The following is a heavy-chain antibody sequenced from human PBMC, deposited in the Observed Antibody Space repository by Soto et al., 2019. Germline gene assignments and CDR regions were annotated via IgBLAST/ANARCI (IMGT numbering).Heavy chain of an antibody. CDR1: GFTFSSYA. CDR2: ISYDGSNK. V-gene: IGHV3-30-3*01. Sequence: QVQLVESGGGVVQPGRSLRLSCAASGFTFSSYAMHWVRQAPGKGLEWVAVISYDGSNKYYADSVKGRFTISRDNSKNTLYLQMNSLRAEDTAVSYCASETYYDFWSGPYYGMDVWGQGTTVTVSS. CDR3: ASETYYDFWSGPYYGMDV. D-gene: IGHD3-3*01. J-gene: IGHJ6*02.